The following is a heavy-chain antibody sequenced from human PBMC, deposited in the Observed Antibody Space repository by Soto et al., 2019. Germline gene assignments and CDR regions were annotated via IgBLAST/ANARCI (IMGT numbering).Heavy chain of an antibody. Sequence: QVQLVESGGGVVQPGRFLRLSCAASGFTFSSYAMHWVRQAPGKGLEWVAVISYDGSNKYYADSVKGRFTISRDNSKNTLYLQMNSLRAEDTAVYYCARDPNYYDSSGYSDYWGQGTLVTVSS. J-gene: IGHJ4*02. V-gene: IGHV3-30-3*01. CDR2: ISYDGSNK. CDR3: ARDPNYYDSSGYSDY. D-gene: IGHD3-22*01. CDR1: GFTFSSYA.